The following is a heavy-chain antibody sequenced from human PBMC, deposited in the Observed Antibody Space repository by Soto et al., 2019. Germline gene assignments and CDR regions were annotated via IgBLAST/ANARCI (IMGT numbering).Heavy chain of an antibody. V-gene: IGHV3-11*01. Sequence: QVQLVESGGGLVKPGGSLRLSCAASGFTFSDYYMSWVRQAPGKGLEWVSYITGRGSIIYYAASVKGRFTISRDNAKNSLYLQMNSLRAEDTAVYYCARDRRYCSGGSCYSGGMDVWGQGTTVTVSS. D-gene: IGHD2-15*01. CDR2: ITGRGSII. CDR3: ARDRRYCSGGSCYSGGMDV. J-gene: IGHJ6*02. CDR1: GFTFSDYY.